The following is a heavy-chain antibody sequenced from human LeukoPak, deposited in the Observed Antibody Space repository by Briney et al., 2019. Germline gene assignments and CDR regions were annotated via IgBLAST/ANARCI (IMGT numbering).Heavy chain of an antibody. CDR1: GFTFGDYA. Sequence: PGGSLRLSCTASGFTFGDYAMSWVRQAPGKGLEWVGFIRSKAYGGTTEYAASVKGRFTISRDDSKSIAYLQMNSLKTEDTAVYYCTRRPLGYCSSTSCPYYYYMDVWGKGTTVTISS. V-gene: IGHV3-49*04. J-gene: IGHJ6*03. D-gene: IGHD2-2*01. CDR2: IRSKAYGGTT. CDR3: TRRPLGYCSSTSCPYYYYMDV.